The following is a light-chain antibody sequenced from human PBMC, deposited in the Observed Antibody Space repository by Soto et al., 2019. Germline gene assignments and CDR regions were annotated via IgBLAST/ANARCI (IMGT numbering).Light chain of an antibody. CDR1: QGVSSW. V-gene: IGKV1-12*01. Sequence: DLQMTQSPSSVSASVGDRVTITCRASQGVSSWLAWYQQKPGKDTKLLIYAASSLQSGVPSRFSGSGSGTDVTLTISSLQPEDVATYYCQKYNSAPQTFGQGTKVDI. J-gene: IGKJ1*01. CDR3: QKYNSAPQT. CDR2: AAS.